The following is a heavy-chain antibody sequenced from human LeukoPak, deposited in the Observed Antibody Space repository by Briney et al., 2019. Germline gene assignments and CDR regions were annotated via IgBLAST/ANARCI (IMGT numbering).Heavy chain of an antibody. CDR1: GFTFSSYE. D-gene: IGHD3-22*01. CDR3: ARGPYSYDSSGAFDI. Sequence: PGGSLRLSCAASGFTFSSYEMNWVRQAPGKGLEWIGEINHSGSTNYNPSLKSRVTISVDTSKNQFSLKLSSVTAADTAVYFCARGPYSYDSSGAFDIWGQGTMVTVSS. V-gene: IGHV4-34*01. J-gene: IGHJ3*02. CDR2: INHSGST.